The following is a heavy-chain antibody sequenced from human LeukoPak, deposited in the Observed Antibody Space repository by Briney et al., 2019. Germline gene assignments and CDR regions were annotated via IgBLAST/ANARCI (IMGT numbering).Heavy chain of an antibody. Sequence: PGGSLRLSCAVSGFTFSSYAMSWARQAPGKGLEWVSHISGSGGSTYYADSVKGRFTISRDNSMNTLYLQMNSLRAEDTAVYYCARRGSGSYSVDYWGQGTLVTVSS. CDR3: ARRGSGSYSVDY. V-gene: IGHV3-23*01. CDR1: GFTFSSYA. D-gene: IGHD3-10*01. CDR2: ISGSGGST. J-gene: IGHJ4*02.